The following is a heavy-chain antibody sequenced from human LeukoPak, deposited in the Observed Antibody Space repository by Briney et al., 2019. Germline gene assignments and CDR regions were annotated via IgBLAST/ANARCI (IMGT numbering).Heavy chain of an antibody. D-gene: IGHD2-21*02. CDR2: IYHTGNT. Sequence: NPSETLSLTCTVSGYSISNGFYWGWIRQPPRKGLEWIGYIYHTGNTYYNPSLKSRVTISVDTSRKQFSLKLTSVTAADTAVYYCARATGNCSGGDCYSSVVDFWGQGTLVTVSS. CDR1: GYSISNGFY. CDR3: ARATGNCSGGDCYSSVVDF. J-gene: IGHJ4*02. V-gene: IGHV4-38-2*02.